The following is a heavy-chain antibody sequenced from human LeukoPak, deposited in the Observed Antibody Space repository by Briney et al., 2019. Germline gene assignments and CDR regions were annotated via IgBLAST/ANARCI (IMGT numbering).Heavy chain of an antibody. J-gene: IGHJ4*02. D-gene: IGHD6-19*01. Sequence: GGSLRLSCAASGFSFSDYWMHWVRQVPGKGLVWVSRISNDGSHTLYADSVRGRFTISRDNAKNTLFLQMNSLRAEDAAVYYCARAVTGLDDYWGQGTLVTVSS. V-gene: IGHV3-74*01. CDR3: ARAVTGLDDY. CDR2: ISNDGSHT. CDR1: GFSFSDYW.